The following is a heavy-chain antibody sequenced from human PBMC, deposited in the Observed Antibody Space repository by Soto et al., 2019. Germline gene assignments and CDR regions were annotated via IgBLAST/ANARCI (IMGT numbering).Heavy chain of an antibody. CDR1: GYTLTNYG. Sequence: QAQLVQSGAEVKKSGASVRVSCKASGYTLTNYGVTWVRQAPGQGLEWLGRVTPYKADTNSAQNLQGRVTMATDTSTHTADLDLRSLSSDDTAVYFCATDGPSNSGNLYAFDICGQGTMVTVSA. D-gene: IGHD5-12*01. CDR3: ATDGPSNSGNLYAFDI. CDR2: VTPYKADT. V-gene: IGHV1-18*04. J-gene: IGHJ3*02.